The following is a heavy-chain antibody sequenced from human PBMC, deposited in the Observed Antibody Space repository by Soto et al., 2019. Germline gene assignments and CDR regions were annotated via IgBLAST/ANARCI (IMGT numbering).Heavy chain of an antibody. V-gene: IGHV3-23*01. CDR1: GFTFSSYA. J-gene: IGHJ4*02. D-gene: IGHD6-13*01. Sequence: GGSLRLSCAASGFTFSSYAMSWVRQAPGKGLEWVSAISGSGGSTYYADSVKGRFTISRDNSKNTLYLQMNSLRAEDTAVYYYAKDLGSSWYLTVFAWFYFDYWGQGTLVTVSS. CDR3: AKDLGSSWYLTVFAWFYFDY. CDR2: ISGSGGST.